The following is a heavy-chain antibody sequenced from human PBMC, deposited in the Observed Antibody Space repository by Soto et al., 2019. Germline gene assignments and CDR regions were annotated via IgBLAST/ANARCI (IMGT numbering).Heavy chain of an antibody. CDR1: GGTVASSHW. J-gene: IGHJ5*02. CDR2: VYHTGDT. D-gene: IGHD2-21*02. Sequence: QVQLQESGPRLVKPSGSLSLTCGVSGGTVASSHWWSWVRQSPGVGLEWIGNVYHTGDTNLNPSLQSRVTISVDKSNNQFSLRLNSLTAADTAVYFCAREIVTAGANNYFDPWGPGTLVTVSS. V-gene: IGHV4-4*02. CDR3: AREIVTAGANNYFDP.